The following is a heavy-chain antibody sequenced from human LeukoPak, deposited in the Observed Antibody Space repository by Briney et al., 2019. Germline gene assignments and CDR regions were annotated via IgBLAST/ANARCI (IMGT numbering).Heavy chain of an antibody. CDR1: GGSFSGYY. V-gene: IGHV4-34*01. CDR3: ARNRIAARLPLDY. D-gene: IGHD6-6*01. CDR2: INHSGST. J-gene: IGHJ4*02. Sequence: SETLSLTCAVYGGSFSGYYWSWIRQPPGKGLEWIGEINHSGSTNYNPSLKSRVTISVDTSKNQFSLKLSSVTAADTAVYYCARNRIAARLPLDYWGQGTLVTVSS.